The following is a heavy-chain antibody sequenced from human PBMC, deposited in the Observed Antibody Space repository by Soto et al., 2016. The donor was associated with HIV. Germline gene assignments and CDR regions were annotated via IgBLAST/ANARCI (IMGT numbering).Heavy chain of an antibody. V-gene: IGHV4-34*01. CDR1: GESFTDFY. CDR3: ARGGGGFGYSSSTRVLDP. CDR2: QSEWKH. Sequence: QVELQQWGAGLLKPSETLSLTCAIYGESFTDFYWSWIRQSPGEGAGVDWRNQSEWKHQLQFALKSRVTMSVDTSNNHFSLSLGPVTAADTAIYYCARGGGGFGYSSSTRVLDPWGPGNPGPRLL. J-gene: IGHJ5*02. D-gene: IGHD6-6*01.